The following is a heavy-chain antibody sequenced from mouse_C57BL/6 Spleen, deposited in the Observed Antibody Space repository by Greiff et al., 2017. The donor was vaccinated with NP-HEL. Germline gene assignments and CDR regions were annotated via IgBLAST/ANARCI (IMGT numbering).Heavy chain of an antibody. CDR3: ARYGTTVVAGMDY. D-gene: IGHD1-1*01. V-gene: IGHV1-64*01. J-gene: IGHJ4*01. CDR2: IHPNSGST. Sequence: VQLQQSGAELVKPGASVKLSCKASGYTFTSYWMHWVKQRPGQGLEWIGMIHPNSGSTNYNEKFKSKATLTVDKSSSTAYMQLSSLTSEDSAVYYCARYGTTVVAGMDYWGQGTSVTVSS. CDR1: GYTFTSYW.